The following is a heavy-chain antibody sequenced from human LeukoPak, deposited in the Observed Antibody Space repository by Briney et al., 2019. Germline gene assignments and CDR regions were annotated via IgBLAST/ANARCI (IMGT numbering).Heavy chain of an antibody. CDR1: GGSISSSSDY. Sequence: TSETPSLTCTVSGGSISSSSDYWGWIRQPPGKGLEWIGSIHYSGSTYYNPSLKSRVTISVDTSKKQCSLRLSSVTAADTAVYYCARNIRYSSGLNWFDPWGQGTLVTVSS. CDR3: ARNIRYSSGLNWFDP. D-gene: IGHD6-19*01. J-gene: IGHJ5*02. V-gene: IGHV4-39*01. CDR2: IHYSGST.